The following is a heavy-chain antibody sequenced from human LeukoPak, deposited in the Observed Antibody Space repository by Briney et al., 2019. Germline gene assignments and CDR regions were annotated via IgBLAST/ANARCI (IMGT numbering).Heavy chain of an antibody. CDR3: ARFSYSGYDSSIDY. V-gene: IGHV1-18*01. Sequence: APVKVSCKASGYTFTSYGISWVRQAPGQGLEWMGWISAYNGNTNYAQKLQGRVTMTTDTSTSTAYMELRSLRSDDTAVYYCARFSYSGYDSSIDYWGQGTLVTVSS. CDR1: GYTFTSYG. J-gene: IGHJ4*02. D-gene: IGHD5-12*01. CDR2: ISAYNGNT.